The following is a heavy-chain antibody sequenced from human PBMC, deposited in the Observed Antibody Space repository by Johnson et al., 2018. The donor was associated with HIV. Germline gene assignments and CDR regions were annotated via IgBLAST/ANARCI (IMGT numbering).Heavy chain of an antibody. CDR2: IGYSARDP. CDR3: EGYCSGGACYSGVSAFDV. J-gene: IGHJ3*01. V-gene: IGHV3-23*04. CDR1: GFTFSNYA. D-gene: IGHD2-15*01. Sequence: VQLVESGGGLVQPGGSLRLSCAASGFTFSNYAMNWVRQAPGKGLAWVSSIGYSARDPYYADSVKGRFTISRDNSNNRLYLQMNSLRAEDTAIYYCEGYCSGGACYSGVSAFDVWGHGTMVTVSS.